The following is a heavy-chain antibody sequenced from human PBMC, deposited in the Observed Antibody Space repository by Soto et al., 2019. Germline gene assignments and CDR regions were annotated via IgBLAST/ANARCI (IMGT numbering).Heavy chain of an antibody. V-gene: IGHV1-69*13. CDR1: GGTFSSYA. D-gene: IGHD6-13*01. Sequence: SVKVSCKASGGTFSSYAISWLRQAPGQGLEWMGGIIPIFGTANYAQKFQGRVTITADESTSTAYMELSSLRSEDTAVYYCASSWKNWFDPWGQGTLVTVSS. CDR2: IIPIFGTA. J-gene: IGHJ5*02. CDR3: ASSWKNWFDP.